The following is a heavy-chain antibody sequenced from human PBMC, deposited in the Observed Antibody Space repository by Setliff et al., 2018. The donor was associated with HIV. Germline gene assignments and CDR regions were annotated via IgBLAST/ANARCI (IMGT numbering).Heavy chain of an antibody. CDR1: GGSINSGNNY. CDR2: IYYSGTT. CDR3: ARGRYYYYDMDV. Sequence: PSETLSLTCTVSGGSINSGNNYWSWIRQHPGKGLEWIGFIYYSGTTYYNPSLKSRVTISLDTSKSHFSLRLTSVTAADTAVYYCARGRYYYYDMDVWGKGTTVTVSS. J-gene: IGHJ6*03. V-gene: IGHV4-31*03.